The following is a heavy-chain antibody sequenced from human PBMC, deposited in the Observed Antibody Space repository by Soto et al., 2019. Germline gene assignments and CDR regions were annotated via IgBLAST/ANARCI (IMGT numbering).Heavy chain of an antibody. CDR1: GYTFTSYY. J-gene: IGHJ4*02. V-gene: IGHV1-46*01. CDR2: INPSGGST. CDR3: ASGGSIVVVPAAIPVAAVADGSFDY. Sequence: ASVKVSCKASGYTFTSYYMHWVRQAPGQGLEWMGIINPSGGSTSYAQKFQGRVTMTRDTSTSTVYMELSSLRSEDTAVYYCASGGSIVVVPAAIPVAAVADGSFDYWGQGTLVTVSS. D-gene: IGHD2-2*02.